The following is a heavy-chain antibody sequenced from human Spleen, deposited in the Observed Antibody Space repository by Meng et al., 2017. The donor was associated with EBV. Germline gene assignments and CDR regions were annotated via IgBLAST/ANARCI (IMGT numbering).Heavy chain of an antibody. Sequence: QGQLVQSGAEVRKPGASVKVSCYVSGYTLSEVSMHWVRQAPGEGLEWMGGFDPQDGEAVYARKFQGRVTMTEDTSTDTAYMELTSLKSDDTAVYYCASNAVFWGQGTLVTVSS. D-gene: IGHD2-8*01. CDR3: ASNAVF. J-gene: IGHJ4*02. CDR2: FDPQDGEA. V-gene: IGHV1-24*01. CDR1: GYTLSEVS.